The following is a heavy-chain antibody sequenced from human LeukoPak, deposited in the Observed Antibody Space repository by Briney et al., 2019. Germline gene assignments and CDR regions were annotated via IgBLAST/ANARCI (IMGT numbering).Heavy chain of an antibody. V-gene: IGHV3-15*07. J-gene: IGHJ4*02. Sequence: TGGSLRLSCAASGFTFSSACLSWVRQAPGKGLEWVGRIRTKSDGETVDYAAPVKGRFTISRDDSKNTLFLQMNSLKTEDTAVYYCTTGNWGPYWGQGTLVTVSS. CDR2: IRTKSDGETV. CDR3: TTGNWGPY. D-gene: IGHD7-27*01. CDR1: GFTFSSAC.